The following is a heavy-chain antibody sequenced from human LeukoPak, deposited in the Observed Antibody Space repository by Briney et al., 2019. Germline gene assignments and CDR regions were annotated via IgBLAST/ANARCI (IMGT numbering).Heavy chain of an antibody. CDR1: GFTFSSYG. D-gene: IGHD5-18*01. CDR2: IKQDGSEK. CDR3: ARQIQGIDAFDI. Sequence: GGSLRLSCAASGFTFSSYGMSWVRQAPGKGLEWVANIKQDGSEKYYVDSVKGRFTISRDNAKNSLYLQMNSLRAEDTAVYYCARQIQGIDAFDIWGQGTMVTVPS. J-gene: IGHJ3*02. V-gene: IGHV3-7*01.